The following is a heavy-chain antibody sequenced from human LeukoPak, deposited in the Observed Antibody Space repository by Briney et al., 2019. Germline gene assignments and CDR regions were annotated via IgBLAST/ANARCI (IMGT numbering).Heavy chain of an antibody. D-gene: IGHD3-22*01. Sequence: SETLSLTCTVSSGFISDYYWSWIRQPAGKGLEWIGRIYGSGGADYNPSLKSRVTMSVDTSKKQFSLKLSSVTAADTAVYYCARDLRESDFDSSGYSYYFYGMDVWGQGTTVTVSS. CDR1: SGFISDYY. J-gene: IGHJ6*02. V-gene: IGHV4-4*07. CDR3: ARDLRESDFDSSGYSYYFYGMDV. CDR2: IYGSGGA.